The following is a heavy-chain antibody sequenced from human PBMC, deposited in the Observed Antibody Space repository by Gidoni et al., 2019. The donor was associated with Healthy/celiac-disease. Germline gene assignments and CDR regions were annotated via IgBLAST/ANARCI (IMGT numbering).Heavy chain of an antibody. CDR1: GYTFTGYY. Sequence: QVQLVQSGAEVKKPGASVKVSCKASGYTFTGYYMHWVRQAPGQGLEWMGWINPNSGGTNYEQKLQGWVTMTRDTSISTAYMELSRLRSDDTAVYYCARGDSSGYYPDAFDIWGQGTMVTVSS. J-gene: IGHJ3*02. D-gene: IGHD3-22*01. CDR3: ARGDSSGYYPDAFDI. CDR2: INPNSGGT. V-gene: IGHV1-2*04.